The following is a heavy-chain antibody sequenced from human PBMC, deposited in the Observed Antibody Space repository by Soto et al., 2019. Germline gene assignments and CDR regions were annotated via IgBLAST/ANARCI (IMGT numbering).Heavy chain of an antibody. D-gene: IGHD3-22*01. Sequence: SETLSLTCAVYGGSFSDYSWTWIRQPPGKGLEWIGEINHSGSTYYNPSLKSRVTISVDTSTSEVSLSLTSVTAADAAVYFCARFSPPRKSYDSNPGWFDPWGQGIMVTVSS. V-gene: IGHV4-34*01. CDR2: INHSGST. CDR3: ARFSPPRKSYDSNPGWFDP. J-gene: IGHJ5*02. CDR1: GGSFSDYS.